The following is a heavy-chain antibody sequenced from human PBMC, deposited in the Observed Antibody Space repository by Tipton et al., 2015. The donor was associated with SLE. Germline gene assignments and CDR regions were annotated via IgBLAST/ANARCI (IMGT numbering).Heavy chain of an antibody. CDR1: GFTFDDYT. J-gene: IGHJ6*02. CDR2: ISWDGGST. CDR3: AKATFGVADYYGMDV. V-gene: IGHV3-43*01. D-gene: IGHD3-3*01. Sequence: SLRLSYAASGFTFDDYTMHWVRQAPGKGLEWVSLISWDGGSTYYADSVKGRFTISRDNSKNSLYLQMNSLRTEDTALYYCAKATFGVADYYGMDVWGQGTTVTVSS.